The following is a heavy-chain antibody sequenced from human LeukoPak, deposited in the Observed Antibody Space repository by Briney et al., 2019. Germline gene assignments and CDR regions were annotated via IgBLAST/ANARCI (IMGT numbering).Heavy chain of an antibody. Sequence: PSGTLSLTCTVSGYSISSGYYWGWIRQPPGKGLEWIGSIYHSGSTYYNPSLKSRVTISVDTSKNQFSLKLSSVTAADTAVYYCARVKVGTATSLDCWGQGTLVTVSS. CDR2: IYHSGST. V-gene: IGHV4-38-2*02. CDR3: ARVKVGTATSLDC. J-gene: IGHJ4*02. D-gene: IGHD2-15*01. CDR1: GYSISSGYY.